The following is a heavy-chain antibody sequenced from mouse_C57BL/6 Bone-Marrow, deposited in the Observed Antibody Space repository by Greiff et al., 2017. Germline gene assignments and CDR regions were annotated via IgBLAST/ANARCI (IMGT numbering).Heavy chain of an antibody. CDR3: ARLPYYYGSSYGWFAY. Sequence: EVQLVESGGDLVKPGGSLKLSCAASGFTFSSYGMSWVRQTPDQRLEWVATISSGGSYTYYPDSVKGRFTISRDNAKNTLYLQMSSLKSEDTAMYYCARLPYYYGSSYGWFAYWGQGTLVTVSA. D-gene: IGHD1-1*01. J-gene: IGHJ3*01. CDR1: GFTFSSYG. CDR2: ISSGGSYT. V-gene: IGHV5-6*01.